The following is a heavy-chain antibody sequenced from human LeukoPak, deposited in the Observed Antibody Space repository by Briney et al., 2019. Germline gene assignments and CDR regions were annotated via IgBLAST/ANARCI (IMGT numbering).Heavy chain of an antibody. V-gene: IGHV3-72*01. CDR3: VRSSYGSGSVDI. J-gene: IGHJ3*02. CDR1: GFTFSDHY. D-gene: IGHD3-10*01. CDR2: TRNKANSYTT. Sequence: QPGGSLRLSCAASGFTFSDHYMDWVRQAPGKGVEWVGRTRNKANSYTTEYAASVKGRFTISRDDSKNSLYLQMNSLKTEDTAVYYCVRSSYGSGSVDIWGQGTMVTVSS.